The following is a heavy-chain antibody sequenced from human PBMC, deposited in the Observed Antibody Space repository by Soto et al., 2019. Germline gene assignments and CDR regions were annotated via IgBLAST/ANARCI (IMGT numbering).Heavy chain of an antibody. V-gene: IGHV4-30-4*01. D-gene: IGHD2-15*01. Sequence: SETLSLTCTVSGGSISSGDYYWSWIRQPPGKGLEWIGYIYYSGSTYYNPSLKSRVTISVDTSKNQFSLKLSSVTAADTAVYYCARDRGYCSGGSCYGLDYWGQGILVTVSS. CDR3: ARDRGYCSGGSCYGLDY. J-gene: IGHJ4*02. CDR2: IYYSGST. CDR1: GGSISSGDYY.